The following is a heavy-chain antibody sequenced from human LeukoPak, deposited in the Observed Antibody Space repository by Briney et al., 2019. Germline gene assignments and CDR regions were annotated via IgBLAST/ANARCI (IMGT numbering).Heavy chain of an antibody. CDR1: GGSISSGDYY. CDR2: IYYSGST. CDR3: ARRPSGAWYDY. Sequence: SETLSLTCTVSGGSISSGDYYWSWIRQPPGKGLEWIGYIYYSGSTYYNPSLKSRVTISVDTSKNQFSLKLSSVTAADTAVYYCARRPSGAWYDYWGQGTLVTVSS. J-gene: IGHJ4*02. V-gene: IGHV4-30-4*01. D-gene: IGHD6-19*01.